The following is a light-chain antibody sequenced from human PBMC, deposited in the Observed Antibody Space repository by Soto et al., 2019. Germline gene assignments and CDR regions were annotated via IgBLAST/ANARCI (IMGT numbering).Light chain of an antibody. J-gene: IGKJ5*01. CDR3: QQCNNWPLIT. CDR1: QSVSSN. Sequence: EIVMTQSSSTLSVSSGERATLSWRASQSVSSNLAWYQQKPGQAPRLLIFGASTRATGTPARFSGSGCGTEFTLTITSLQPEDSALYYCQQCNNWPLITFGQGTRLEIK. CDR2: GAS. V-gene: IGKV3-15*01.